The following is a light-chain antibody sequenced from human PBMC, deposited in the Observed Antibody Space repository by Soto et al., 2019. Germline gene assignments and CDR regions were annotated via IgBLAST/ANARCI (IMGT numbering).Light chain of an antibody. CDR3: CSYAGSYTQV. J-gene: IGLJ3*02. CDR2: DVS. Sequence: QSVLTQPRSVSGCPGQSVTISCTGTSSDVGGYNYVSWYQQHPGKAPKLMIYDVSKRPSGVPDRFSGSKSGNTASLTISGLQAEDEADYYCCSYAGSYTQVFGGGTKLTVL. V-gene: IGLV2-11*01. CDR1: SSDVGGYNY.